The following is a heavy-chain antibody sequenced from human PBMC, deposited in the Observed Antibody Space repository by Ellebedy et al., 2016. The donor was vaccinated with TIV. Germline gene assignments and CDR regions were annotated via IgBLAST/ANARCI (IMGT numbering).Heavy chain of an antibody. CDR2: IYSGGST. D-gene: IGHD3-3*01. Sequence: PGGSLRLSCTASGFTVSSNYMSWVRQAPGKGLEWVSVIYSGGSTYYADSVKGRFTISRDNSKNSLYLQMNSLRAEDTAVYYCAREGDITIFGYYYGMDVWGQGTTVTVSS. V-gene: IGHV3-66*01. CDR1: GFTVSSNY. CDR3: AREGDITIFGYYYGMDV. J-gene: IGHJ6*02.